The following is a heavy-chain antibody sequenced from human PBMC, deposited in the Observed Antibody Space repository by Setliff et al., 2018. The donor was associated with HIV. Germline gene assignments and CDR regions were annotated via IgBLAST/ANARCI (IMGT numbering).Heavy chain of an antibody. J-gene: IGHJ3*02. Sequence: SETLSLTCAVSGYSIRSGYYWGWIRQPPGKGLEWIGSTYHSGSTYYNPSLKSRVTISVDTSKNQFSLKLSSVTAADTAVYYCARSDSGYRSSWAPFDIWGQGTMVTVSS. CDR1: GYSIRSGYY. D-gene: IGHD6-13*01. CDR3: ARSDSGYRSSWAPFDI. V-gene: IGHV4-38-2*01. CDR2: TYHSGST.